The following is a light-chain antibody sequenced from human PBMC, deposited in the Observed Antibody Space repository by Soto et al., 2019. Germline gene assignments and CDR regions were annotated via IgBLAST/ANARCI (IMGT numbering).Light chain of an antibody. CDR2: GAS. V-gene: IGKV3-15*01. CDR1: QSLSRN. Sequence: EILMTQSPATLSVSPGERATLSCRASQSLSRNLAWYQQTPGQAPRLLIYGASTRASGVPARFRGSGSGTEFTLPISSLQSEDFALYYCQHYNDWPPAFTFGPSTKVDL. CDR3: QHYNDWPPAFT. J-gene: IGKJ3*01.